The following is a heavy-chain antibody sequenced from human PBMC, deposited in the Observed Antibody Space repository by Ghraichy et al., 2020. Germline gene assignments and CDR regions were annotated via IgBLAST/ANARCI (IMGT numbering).Heavy chain of an antibody. CDR2: ST. CDR3: AKKKDSSGYFND. V-gene: IGHV3-23*01. J-gene: IGHJ4*02. D-gene: IGHD3-22*01. Sequence: STNYADSVKGRFTISRDNSRNTLYLGMNSLRVEDTATYYCAKKKDSSGYFNDWGQGILFTVS.